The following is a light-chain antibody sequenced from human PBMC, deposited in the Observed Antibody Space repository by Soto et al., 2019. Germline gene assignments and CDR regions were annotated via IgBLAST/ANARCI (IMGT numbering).Light chain of an antibody. CDR3: QHYKMYSPWK. V-gene: IGKV1-5*01. Sequence: DIQMTQSPSTLSASVGYRVTITCRASQSISKWLAWHQQKPGKAPKLLIYDVSSLQSGVPSRFSGSGSGTEFTLTISSLQPDDFATYYCQHYKMYSPWKFGQGTKVDIK. CDR2: DVS. CDR1: QSISKW. J-gene: IGKJ1*01.